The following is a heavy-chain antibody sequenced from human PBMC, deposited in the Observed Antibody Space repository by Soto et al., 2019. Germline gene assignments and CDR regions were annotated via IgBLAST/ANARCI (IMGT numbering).Heavy chain of an antibody. CDR2: ISSSSSTI. D-gene: IGHD3-9*01. Sequence: EVQLVESGGGLVQPGGSLRLSCAASGFTFSSYSMNWVRQAPGKGLEWVSYISSSSSTIYYADSVKGRFTISRDNAKKSLYLPMNRLRDEDTAVYYCARDIGPVLRYFDWLLPAHFDYWGQGTLVTVSS. CDR3: ARDIGPVLRYFDWLLPAHFDY. V-gene: IGHV3-48*02. CDR1: GFTFSSYS. J-gene: IGHJ4*02.